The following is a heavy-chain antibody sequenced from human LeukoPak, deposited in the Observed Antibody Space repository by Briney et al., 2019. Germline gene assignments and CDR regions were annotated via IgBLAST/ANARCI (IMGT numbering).Heavy chain of an antibody. D-gene: IGHD3-22*01. Sequence: SVKVSCKASGGTFSSYAISWVRQAPGQGLEWMGGIIPIVGTANYAQKFQGRVTITADESTSTAYMELSSLRSEDTAVYYCARDGSLAYYYDSSGYYRYYGMDVWGQGTTVTVSS. CDR1: GGTFSSYA. CDR3: ARDGSLAYYYDSSGYYRYYGMDV. V-gene: IGHV1-69*01. CDR2: IIPIVGTA. J-gene: IGHJ6*02.